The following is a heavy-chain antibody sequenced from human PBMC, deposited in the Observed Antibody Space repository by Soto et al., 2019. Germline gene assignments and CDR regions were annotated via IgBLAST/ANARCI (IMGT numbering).Heavy chain of an antibody. J-gene: IGHJ4*02. CDR2: IYQSGSA. CDR1: GDSISSGGYS. CDR3: ARGATAGTGLFDH. V-gene: IGHV4-30-2*01. Sequence: SETLSLTCAVSGDSISSGGYSWSWIRQPPGKSLEWVGYIYQSGSAHYNPSLKSRVTISIDKSKNQFSLKLTSVTAADTAVYYCARGATAGTGLFDHWGQGTLVTVS. D-gene: IGHD6-13*01.